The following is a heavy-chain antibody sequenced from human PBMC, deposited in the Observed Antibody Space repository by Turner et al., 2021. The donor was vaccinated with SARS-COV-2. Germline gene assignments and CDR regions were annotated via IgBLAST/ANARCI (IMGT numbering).Heavy chain of an antibody. Sequence: QVQLVQFGAEVKKPGASVKTSYKVAGYTLTELSMHWVRQAPGKGLEWMGGFGPEDGETISAQKFQGRVTMTWDTSTDTAYMELSSLRSEDTAVYYCATDAILTGYYTSFDYWGQGTLVTVSS. CDR2: FGPEDGET. CDR3: ATDAILTGYYTSFDY. CDR1: GYTLTELS. V-gene: IGHV1-24*01. J-gene: IGHJ4*02. D-gene: IGHD3-9*01.